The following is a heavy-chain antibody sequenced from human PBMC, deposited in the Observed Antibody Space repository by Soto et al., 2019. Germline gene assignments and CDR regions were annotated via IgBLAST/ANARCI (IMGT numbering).Heavy chain of an antibody. CDR3: MLGSCWKDIDY. Sequence: SETLSLTCTVSGGSISSSSYYWGWIRQPPGKGLEWIGSIYYSGSTYYNPSLKSRVTISVDTSKNQFSLKLSSVTAADTAVYHCMLGSCWKDIDYWGQGTLVTVSS. V-gene: IGHV4-39*01. CDR1: GGSISSSSYY. D-gene: IGHD1-1*01. J-gene: IGHJ4*02. CDR2: IYYSGST.